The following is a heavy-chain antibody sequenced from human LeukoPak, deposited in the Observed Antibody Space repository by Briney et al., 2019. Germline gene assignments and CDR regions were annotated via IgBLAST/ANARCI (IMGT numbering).Heavy chain of an antibody. CDR2: IYYSGST. V-gene: IGHV4-39*07. D-gene: IGHD1-26*01. CDR1: GGSISSSSYY. CDR3: ARGKEWELLID. J-gene: IGHJ4*02. Sequence: SETLSLTCTVSGGSISSSSYYWGWIRQPPGKGLEWIGSIYYSGSTYYNPSLKSRVTISVDTSKNQFSLKLSSVTAADTAVYYCARGKEWELLIDWGQGTLVTVSS.